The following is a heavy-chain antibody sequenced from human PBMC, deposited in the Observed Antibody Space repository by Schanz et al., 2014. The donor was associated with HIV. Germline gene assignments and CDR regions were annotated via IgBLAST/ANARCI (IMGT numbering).Heavy chain of an antibody. CDR2: MSPNSDNT. CDR1: GYTFSSYG. V-gene: IGHV1-8*02. J-gene: IGHJ6*02. Sequence: QVQLVQSGAEVKKPGASVKVSCKASGYTFSSYGISWVRQAPGQGLEWMGWMSPNSDNTAYAQKFQGRLTMTGNTSISSAYMELSSLRSEDTAVYYCARGARYGMDVWGQGTTVTVSS. CDR3: ARGARYGMDV.